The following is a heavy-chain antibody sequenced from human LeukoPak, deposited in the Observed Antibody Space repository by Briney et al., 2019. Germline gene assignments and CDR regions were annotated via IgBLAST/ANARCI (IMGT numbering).Heavy chain of an antibody. Sequence: PSETLSLTCAVYGKSFGAYYWSWIRQPPGKGLEWIREINHSGSTNYNPSIKSRVTLSVDTSKNQFSLNLTSVTAADTAVYYCARGLGGRDDYWGQGTLVTVSS. D-gene: IGHD1-26*01. CDR3: ARGLGGRDDY. CDR2: INHSGST. CDR1: GKSFGAYY. J-gene: IGHJ4*02. V-gene: IGHV4-34*01.